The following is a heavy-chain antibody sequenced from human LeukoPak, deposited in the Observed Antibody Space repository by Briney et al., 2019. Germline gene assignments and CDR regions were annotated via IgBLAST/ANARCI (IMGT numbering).Heavy chain of an antibody. CDR1: GGSFSGYY. J-gene: IGHJ6*03. CDR3: ARENCSGGSCYSIYYYYYMDV. V-gene: IGHV4-34*01. CDR2: INHSGST. D-gene: IGHD2-15*01. Sequence: SETLSLTCAVYGGSFSGYYWSWIRQPPGKGLEWIGEINHSGSTNYNPPLKSRVTISVDTSKNQFSLKLSSVTAADTAVYYCARENCSGGSCYSIYYYYYMDVWGKGTTVTVSS.